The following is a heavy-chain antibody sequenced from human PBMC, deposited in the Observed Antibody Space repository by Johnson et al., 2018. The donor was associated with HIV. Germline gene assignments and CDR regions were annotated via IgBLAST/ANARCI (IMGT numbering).Heavy chain of an antibody. CDR3: AKDRVVTIDAFDI. D-gene: IGHD3-3*01. CDR2: LSGSGGST. CDR1: GFTFSSYA. J-gene: IGHJ3*02. Sequence: VQLVESGGGLVQPGGSLRLSCAASGFTFSSYAMSWVRQAPGKGLEWVSALSGSGGSTYYADPVKGRFTISRDNSKNTLYLQMNSLRAEDTAVYYCAKDRVVTIDAFDIWCQGTMVTVSS. V-gene: IGHV3-23*04.